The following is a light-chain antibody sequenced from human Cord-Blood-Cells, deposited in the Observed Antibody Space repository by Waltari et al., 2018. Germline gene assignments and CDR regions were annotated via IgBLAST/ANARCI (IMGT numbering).Light chain of an antibody. Sequence: DIQMTQSPSPLSASVGDRVTITCQASQDISHYLNWYQQKPGKAPKLLIYDASNLETGVPSRFSGSGSGTDFTFPISSLQPEDIATYCCQQYANLPLTFGGGTKVEIK. CDR2: DAS. CDR3: QQYANLPLT. CDR1: QDISHY. V-gene: IGKV1-33*01. J-gene: IGKJ4*01.